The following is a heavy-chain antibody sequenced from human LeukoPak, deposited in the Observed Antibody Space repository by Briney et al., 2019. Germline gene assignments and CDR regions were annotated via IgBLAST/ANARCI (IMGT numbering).Heavy chain of an antibody. CDR2: ISAYNDNT. CDR1: GYTFTSYG. Sequence: ASVKVSCKASGYTFTSYGISWVRQAPGQGLEWMGWISAYNDNTNYAQKLQGRVTMTTDTSTSTAYMELRSLRSDDTAVYYCARVHCDILTGYSYFDYWGQGTLVTVSS. D-gene: IGHD3-9*01. V-gene: IGHV1-18*01. CDR3: ARVHCDILTGYSYFDY. J-gene: IGHJ4*02.